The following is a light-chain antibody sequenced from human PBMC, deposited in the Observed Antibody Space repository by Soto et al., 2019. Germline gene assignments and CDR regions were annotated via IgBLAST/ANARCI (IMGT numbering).Light chain of an antibody. CDR3: QQYGSSPWT. Sequence: IALTLEKGSLSLSPGERATLSCRASQSVSSSSLAWYQQKRGQAPRLLIHDASSRATGIPDRFSGSGSGTEFTLTISILEPEDFAVYFCQQYGSSPWTFGQGTKV. J-gene: IGKJ1*01. CDR1: QSVSSSS. CDR2: DAS. V-gene: IGKV3-20*01.